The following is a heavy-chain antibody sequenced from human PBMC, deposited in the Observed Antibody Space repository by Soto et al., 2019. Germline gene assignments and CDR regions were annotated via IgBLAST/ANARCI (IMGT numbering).Heavy chain of an antibody. CDR1: GYTFTSYG. CDR3: ALPAYGPYGMDV. Sequence: ASVKVSCKASGYTFTSYGISWVRQAPGQGLEWMGWISAYNGNTNYAQKLQGSVTMTTDTSTSTAYMELRSLRSDDTAVYYCALPAYGPYGMDVWGQGTTVTVSS. J-gene: IGHJ6*02. D-gene: IGHD3-10*01. CDR2: ISAYNGNT. V-gene: IGHV1-18*04.